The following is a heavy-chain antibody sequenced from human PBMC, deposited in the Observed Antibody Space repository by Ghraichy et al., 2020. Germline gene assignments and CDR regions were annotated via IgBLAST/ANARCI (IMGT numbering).Heavy chain of an antibody. D-gene: IGHD3-10*01. CDR1: GGSISSSSYY. J-gene: IGHJ4*02. CDR3: ARHIPTGSYYNSGYGEFDY. Sequence: SETLSLTCTVSGGSISSSSYYWGWIRQPPGKGLEWIGSIYYSGSTYYNPSLKSRVTISVDTSKNQFSLKLSSVTAADTAVYYCARHIPTGSYYNSGYGEFDYWGQGTLVTVSS. V-gene: IGHV4-39*01. CDR2: IYYSGST.